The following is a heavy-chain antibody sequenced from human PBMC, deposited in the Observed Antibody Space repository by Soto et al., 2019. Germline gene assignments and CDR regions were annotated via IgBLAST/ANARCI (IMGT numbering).Heavy chain of an antibody. V-gene: IGHV3-30*03. CDR2: ISNDGRAQ. J-gene: IGHJ5*01. Sequence: GGSLRLSCTSSTVTINVHGIQWVRQAPGKGLEWVAFISNDGRAQYYADSVKGRFTISRDYSKNTVDLQMNSLRNEETAVYYFARDIWSADYKCFNSCGPGTLVTVSS. D-gene: IGHD3-3*01. CDR3: ARDIWSADYKCFNS. CDR1: TVTINVHG.